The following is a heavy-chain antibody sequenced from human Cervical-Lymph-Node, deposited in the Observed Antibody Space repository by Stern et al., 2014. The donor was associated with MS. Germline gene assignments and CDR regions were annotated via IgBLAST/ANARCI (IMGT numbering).Heavy chain of an antibody. CDR3: ARGVTAVTNYVPNWCFDL. V-gene: IGHV4-39*02. Sequence: QLQLQESGPGLVKPSETLSLTCTVSGGSITNRDYWGWIRQSPGKGLEWIGSVYYSGITYYRPSLKSRATISIDTSTNQFFLNLTSVTATDTAVYFCARGVTAVTNYVPNWCFDLWGRGTLVTVSS. CDR1: GGSITNRDY. J-gene: IGHJ2*01. CDR2: VYYSGIT. D-gene: IGHD4-11*01.